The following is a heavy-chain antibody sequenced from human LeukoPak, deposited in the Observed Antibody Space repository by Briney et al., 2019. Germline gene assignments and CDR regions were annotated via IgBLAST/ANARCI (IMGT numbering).Heavy chain of an antibody. CDR2: ISAYNGNT. Sequence: ASVKVSCKASGYTFTSYGISWVRQAPGQGLEWMGWISAYNGNTNYAQKLQGRVTMTTDTSTSTACMELRSLRSDDTAVYYCARNLRESGSYAFDYWGQGTLVTVSS. J-gene: IGHJ4*02. CDR1: GYTFTSYG. V-gene: IGHV1-18*01. CDR3: ARNLRESGSYAFDY. D-gene: IGHD1-26*01.